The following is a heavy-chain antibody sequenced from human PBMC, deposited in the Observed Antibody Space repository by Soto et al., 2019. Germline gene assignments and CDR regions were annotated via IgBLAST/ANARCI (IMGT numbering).Heavy chain of an antibody. V-gene: IGHV3-48*02. CDR3: ARDGTGLDYYYYGMDV. Sequence: EVQLVESGGGLVQPGGSQRLSCAASGFTFSSYSMNWVRQAPGKGLEWVSYISSSSSTIYYADSVKGRFTISRDNAKNSLYLQMNSLRDEDTAVYYCARDGTGLDYYYYGMDVWGQGTTVTVSS. CDR1: GFTFSSYS. CDR2: ISSSSSTI. J-gene: IGHJ6*02. D-gene: IGHD3-10*01.